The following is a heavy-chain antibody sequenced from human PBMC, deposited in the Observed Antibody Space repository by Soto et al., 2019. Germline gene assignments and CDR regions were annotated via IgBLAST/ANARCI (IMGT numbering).Heavy chain of an antibody. CDR1: GFTFSSYG. V-gene: IGHV3-33*01. D-gene: IGHD3-3*02. J-gene: IGHJ4*02. CDR3: ARDPSQRVSIDY. CDR2: IWYDGSNK. Sequence: QVQLVESGGGVVQPGRSLRLSCAASGFTFSSYGMHWVRQAPGKGLEWVAVIWYDGSNKYYADSVKGRFTISRDNSKNALYLQRNSRSAEDTAVYYCARDPSQRVSIDYWGQGTLVTVSS.